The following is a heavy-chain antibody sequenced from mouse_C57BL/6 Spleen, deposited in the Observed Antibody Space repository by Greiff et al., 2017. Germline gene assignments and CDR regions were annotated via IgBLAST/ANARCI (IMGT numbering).Heavy chain of an antibody. CDR3: ARYPVTEMEC. CDR2: IRNKANGYTT. J-gene: IGHJ4*01. Sequence: EVKLMESGGGLVQPGGSLSLSCAASGFTFTDYYMSWVRQPPGKALEWLGFIRNKANGYTTEYSASVKGRYTISRDNSQSILYLQMNALGAEDSATYCCARYPVTEMECWGQGTSVTVSS. CDR1: GFTFTDYY. V-gene: IGHV7-3*01. D-gene: IGHD2-12*01.